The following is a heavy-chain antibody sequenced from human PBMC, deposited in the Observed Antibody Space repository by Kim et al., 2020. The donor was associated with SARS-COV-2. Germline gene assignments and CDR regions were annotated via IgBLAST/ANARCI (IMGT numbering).Heavy chain of an antibody. D-gene: IGHD2-21*01. CDR2: IKQDGSEK. CDR1: GFTFSSYW. V-gene: IGHV3-7*01. CDR3: ASHGAYCGGDCYSNIDY. J-gene: IGHJ4*01. Sequence: GGSLRLSCAVSGFTFSSYWMSWVRQAPGKGLEWVANIKQDGSEKYYVDSVKGRFTISRDNAKNSLYLQMNSLRAEDTAVDYCASHGAYCGGDCYSNIDY.